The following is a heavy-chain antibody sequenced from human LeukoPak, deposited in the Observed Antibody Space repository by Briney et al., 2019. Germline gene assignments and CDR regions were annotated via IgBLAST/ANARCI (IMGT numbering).Heavy chain of an antibody. V-gene: IGHV4-39*01. CDR2: ISYSGTT. Sequence: TPSETLSLTCTVSGGSISSSNYYWGWIHQPPGKGLEWIGSISYSGTTYYNPSLKSRVTIFVDTSKNQFSLKLSSVTAADTAVYYCASKQWVYCYMDVRGKGTTVTVSS. CDR3: ASKQWVYCYMDV. CDR1: GGSISSSNYY. D-gene: IGHD1-26*01. J-gene: IGHJ6*03.